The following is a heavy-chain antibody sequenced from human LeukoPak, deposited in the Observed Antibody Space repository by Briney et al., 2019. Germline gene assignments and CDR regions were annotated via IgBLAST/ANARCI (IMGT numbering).Heavy chain of an antibody. V-gene: IGHV1-2*04. CDR1: GYTFTSYG. Sequence: GASVKVSCKASGYTFTSYGISWVRQAPGQGLEWMGWINPNSGGTNYAQKFQGWVTMTRDTSISTAYMELSRLRSDDTAVYYCAREKAMVCVDWGQGTLVTVSS. D-gene: IGHD5-18*01. CDR2: INPNSGGT. J-gene: IGHJ4*02. CDR3: AREKAMVCVD.